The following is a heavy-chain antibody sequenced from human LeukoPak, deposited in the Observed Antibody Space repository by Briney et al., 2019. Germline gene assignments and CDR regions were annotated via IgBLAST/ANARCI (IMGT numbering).Heavy chain of an antibody. V-gene: IGHV4-61*02. CDR3: ARVTTGSYYNC. J-gene: IGHJ4*02. CDR1: GDSISSGNYY. Sequence: SQTLSLTCGVSGDSISSGNYYWTWIRQPAGKGLEWIGRIYSTGSTNYNPSLKSRVTISVDTSKNQFSLRLSSVTAADTAVYYCARVTTGSYYNCWGQGTLVTVS. CDR2: IYSTGST. D-gene: IGHD3-10*01.